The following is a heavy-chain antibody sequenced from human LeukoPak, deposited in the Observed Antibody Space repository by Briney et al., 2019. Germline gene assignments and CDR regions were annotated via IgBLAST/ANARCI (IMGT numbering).Heavy chain of an antibody. D-gene: IGHD3-9*01. CDR2: ITSTGSYI. J-gene: IGHJ4*02. V-gene: IGHV3-21*01. CDR1: AFSFSDYN. Sequence: NPGGSLRLSCAASAFSFSDYNMNWVRQAPGKGLEWVSSITSTGSYIYYADSVKGRFTISRDNAKNSLFLQLNSLRAEDTAVYYCARDATDILTGYSTFDYWGQGTLVTVSS. CDR3: ARDATDILTGYSTFDY.